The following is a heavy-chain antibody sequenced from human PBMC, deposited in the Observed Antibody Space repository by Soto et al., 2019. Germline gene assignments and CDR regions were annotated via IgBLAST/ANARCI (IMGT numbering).Heavy chain of an antibody. Sequence: SQTLSLTCAISGDSVSSNSAAWNWIRQSPSRGLEWLGRTYYMSKWYSDYALSVKGRITINPDTSKNQFSLQLTSVIPEDTAVYYCARDSPGHYRDGFDIWGQGTMVTVSS. CDR3: ARDSPGHYRDGFDI. D-gene: IGHD1-26*01. V-gene: IGHV6-1*01. J-gene: IGHJ3*02. CDR2: TYYMSKWYS. CDR1: GDSVSSNSAA.